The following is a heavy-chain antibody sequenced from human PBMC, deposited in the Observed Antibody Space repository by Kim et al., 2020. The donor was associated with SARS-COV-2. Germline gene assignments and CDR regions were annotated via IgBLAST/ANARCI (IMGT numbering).Heavy chain of an antibody. D-gene: IGHD1-26*01. J-gene: IGHJ4*02. Sequence: YNPSLKSRVTISVDTSKNQFSLKLSSVTAADTAVYYCARDGVVGATSFDYWGQGTLVTVSS. V-gene: IGHV4-34*01. CDR3: ARDGVVGATSFDY.